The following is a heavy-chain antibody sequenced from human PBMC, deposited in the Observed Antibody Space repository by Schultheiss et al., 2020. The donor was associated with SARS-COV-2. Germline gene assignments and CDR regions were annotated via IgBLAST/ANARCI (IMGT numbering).Heavy chain of an antibody. CDR3: AKDISKGRGYVGD. CDR1: GFIFRSYA. CDR2: IGGAGRRT. V-gene: IGHV3-23*01. Sequence: GGSLRLSCAASGFIFRSYAMSWVRQAPGKGLEWVAGIGGAGRRTDYADSVKGRFTISRDNSRNKLYLEMSALRAEDTAIYYCAKDISKGRGYVGDWGQGTLVTVSS. J-gene: IGHJ4*02. D-gene: IGHD3-22*01.